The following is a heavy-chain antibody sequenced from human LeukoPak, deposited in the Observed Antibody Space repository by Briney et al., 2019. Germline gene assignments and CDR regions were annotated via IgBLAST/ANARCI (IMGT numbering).Heavy chain of an antibody. CDR1: GFTFSSYS. D-gene: IGHD3-10*01. CDR2: ISSSSSYI. V-gene: IGHV3-21*01. J-gene: IGHJ4*02. CDR3: AREDGEGEDRKYFDY. Sequence: GGSLRLSCAASGFTFSSYSMNWVRQAPGKGLEWVSSISSSSSYIYYADSVKGRFTISRDNAKNSLYLQMNSLRAEDTAVYYCAREDGEGEDRKYFDYWGQGALVTVSS.